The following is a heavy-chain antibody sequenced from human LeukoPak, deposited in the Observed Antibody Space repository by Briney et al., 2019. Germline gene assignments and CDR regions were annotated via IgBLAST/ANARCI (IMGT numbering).Heavy chain of an antibody. D-gene: IGHD6-19*01. Sequence: PGGSLRLSCAASGFLFNSFNMNWVRQAPGKGLEWVSSISSGGSYIYYADSVKGRFTISRDNAKNSLYLQMDSLRAEDTAVYYCAKLEGGSGWYYFDYWGQGTLVTVSS. V-gene: IGHV3-21*01. CDR3: AKLEGGSGWYYFDY. CDR2: ISSGGSYI. CDR1: GFLFNSFN. J-gene: IGHJ4*02.